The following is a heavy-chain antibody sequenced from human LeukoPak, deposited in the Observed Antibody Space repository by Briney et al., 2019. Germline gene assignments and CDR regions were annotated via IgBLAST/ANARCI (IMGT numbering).Heavy chain of an antibody. Sequence: GGALRLSCAASGFPFRCFGMPWVRQAPGKGLEWVAFIRYDGSNKYYADSVKGRFTISRDNSKNTLYLQMNSLRAEDTAVYYCAKDQGVGATSYYMDVWGKGTTVTVSS. CDR2: IRYDGSNK. CDR1: GFPFRCFG. D-gene: IGHD1-26*01. J-gene: IGHJ6*03. CDR3: AKDQGVGATSYYMDV. V-gene: IGHV3-30*02.